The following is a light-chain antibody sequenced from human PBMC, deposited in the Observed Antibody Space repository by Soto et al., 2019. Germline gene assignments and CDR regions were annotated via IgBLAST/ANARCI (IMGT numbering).Light chain of an antibody. V-gene: IGKV3-15*01. CDR3: QQYNEWLT. CDR1: QSVSNN. J-gene: IGKJ4*01. Sequence: EIVVTQSPATLSVSPGERVTLSCRASQSVSNNVAWYQHKPGQAPRLLIYGASTRATGTPARFSGGGSGTEFTLAISSLQSEDFAIYYCQQYNEWLTFGGGTKVEIK. CDR2: GAS.